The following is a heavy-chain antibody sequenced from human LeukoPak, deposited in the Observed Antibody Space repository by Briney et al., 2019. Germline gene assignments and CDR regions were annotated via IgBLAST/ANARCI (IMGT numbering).Heavy chain of an antibody. CDR3: ARVRTVSVYAIN. CDR2: IYYSGST. J-gene: IGHJ4*02. D-gene: IGHD2-8*01. V-gene: IGHV4-31*03. Sequence: PSETLSLTCTVSGGSISSGGYYWSWIRQHPGKGLEGIGYIYYSGSTYYNPSLKSRVTISVDTSKNQFSLKLSSVPAADTAVYYCARVRTVSVYAINWGQGTLVTVSS. CDR1: GGSISSGGYY.